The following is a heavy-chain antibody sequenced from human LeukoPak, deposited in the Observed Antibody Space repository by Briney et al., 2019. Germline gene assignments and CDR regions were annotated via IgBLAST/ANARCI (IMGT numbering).Heavy chain of an antibody. CDR1: GDSISTTNFY. CDR2: IFYSGTT. CDR3: ARQIAVVEPTDPNWFDS. V-gene: IGHV4-39*07. J-gene: IGHJ5*01. Sequence: SETLSLTCSVSGDSISTTNFYWGWIRQPPGKGLEWIGSIFYSGTTYYTPPLKSRVTLSLDTSNNHFSLRLTSVTAADTAFYYCARQIAVVEPTDPNWFDSWGQGTLVTVSS. D-gene: IGHD2-21*01.